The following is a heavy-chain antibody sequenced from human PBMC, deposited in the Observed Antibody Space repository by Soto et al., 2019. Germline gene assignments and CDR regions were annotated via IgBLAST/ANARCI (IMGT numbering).Heavy chain of an antibody. D-gene: IGHD3-22*01. Sequence: EVQLVESGGGLVQPGGSLRLSCAASGFSFSDYYINWVRQAPGKGLEWVGRTRNKASSYTTDYAAFVKGRFTISRVDSKNLLYLQMNSLRTADTAVYYCAREGSSSGPDYEYWGQGTLVTVSS. CDR3: AREGSSSGPDYEY. CDR1: GFSFSDYY. V-gene: IGHV3-72*01. J-gene: IGHJ4*02. CDR2: TRNKASSYTT.